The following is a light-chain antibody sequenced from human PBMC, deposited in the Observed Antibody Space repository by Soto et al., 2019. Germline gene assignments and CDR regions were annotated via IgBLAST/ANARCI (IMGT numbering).Light chain of an antibody. Sequence: QAVVTQPPSVSGAPGQRVTISCTGSSSNIGAGYDVHWYQQLPETAPKLLIYGNNNRPSGVPDRFSGSKSGTSASLAITGLQAEDEADYYCQSYDSSLSGWGFGGGTKVTVL. V-gene: IGLV1-40*01. CDR3: QSYDSSLSGWG. CDR1: SSNIGAGYD. J-gene: IGLJ3*02. CDR2: GNN.